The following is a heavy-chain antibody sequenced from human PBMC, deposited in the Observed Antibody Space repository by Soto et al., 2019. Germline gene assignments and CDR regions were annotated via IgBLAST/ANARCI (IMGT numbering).Heavy chain of an antibody. CDR1: GYNFNKYW. J-gene: IGHJ4*02. CDR2: IYPGDSDT. Sequence: LGESLKISCKASGYNFNKYWIGWVRQMPEKGLEWMGIIYPGDSDTRYSPSFQGHVTISADKSINTAYLQWSSLEAADTAMYYCTRRGDSGGYMDYWGQGILVTVSS. CDR3: TRRGDSGGYMDY. D-gene: IGHD3-22*01. V-gene: IGHV5-51*01.